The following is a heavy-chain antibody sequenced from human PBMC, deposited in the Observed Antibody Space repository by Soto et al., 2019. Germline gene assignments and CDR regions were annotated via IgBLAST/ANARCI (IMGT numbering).Heavy chain of an antibody. CDR3: ARGVYRFLEWLPSPRYYYYYMDV. J-gene: IGHJ6*03. CDR2: INHSGST. D-gene: IGHD3-3*01. Sequence: SETLSLTCAVYGGSFSGYYWSWIRQPPGKGLEWIGEINHSGSTNYNPSLKSRVTISVDTSKNQFSLKLSSVTAADTAVYYCARGVYRFLEWLPSPRYYYYYMDVWGKGTTVTVSS. V-gene: IGHV4-34*01. CDR1: GGSFSGYY.